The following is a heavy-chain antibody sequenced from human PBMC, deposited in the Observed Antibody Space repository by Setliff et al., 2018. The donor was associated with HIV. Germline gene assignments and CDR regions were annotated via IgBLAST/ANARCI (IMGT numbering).Heavy chain of an antibody. CDR3: VRNSFDYVEEE. CDR1: GGSISSSSYY. D-gene: IGHD3-9*01. Sequence: SETLSLTCTVSGGSISSSSYYWGWIRQPPGKGLEWIGSIYYSGSTYYNPSLKSRVTISVDTSKNQFSLKLSSVTAADTAVYYCVRNSFDYVEEEWGQGTQVTVSS. V-gene: IGHV4-39*07. J-gene: IGHJ4*02. CDR2: IYYSGST.